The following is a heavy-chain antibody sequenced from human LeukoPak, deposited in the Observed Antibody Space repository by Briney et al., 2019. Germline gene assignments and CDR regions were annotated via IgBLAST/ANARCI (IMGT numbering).Heavy chain of an antibody. J-gene: IGHJ4*02. CDR3: ARSGSIFTGYYKARFDY. CDR1: GYTFTSYG. CDR2: ISAYNGNT. D-gene: IGHD3-9*01. Sequence: ASVKVSCKASGYTFTSYGICWVRQAPGQGLEWMGWISAYNGNTNYAQKLQGRVTMTTDTSTSTAYMELRSLRSDDTAVYYCARSGSIFTGYYKARFDYWGQGTLVTVSS. V-gene: IGHV1-18*01.